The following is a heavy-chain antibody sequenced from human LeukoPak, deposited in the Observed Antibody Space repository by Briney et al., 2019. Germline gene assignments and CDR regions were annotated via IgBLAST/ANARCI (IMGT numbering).Heavy chain of an antibody. CDR2: FTLTGHT. D-gene: IGHD6-19*01. J-gene: IGHJ3*02. V-gene: IGHV3-23*01. CDR3: ARGGIAVAGPRHAFDI. CDR1: GFTFSNFA. Sequence: GGSLRLSCKASGFTFSNFAMTWVRQGPGQGLEWVSLFTLTGHTFYADSVRGRFTISRDNAKNTLYLQMNTLRAEDTAVYYCARGGIAVAGPRHAFDIWGQGTMVTVSS.